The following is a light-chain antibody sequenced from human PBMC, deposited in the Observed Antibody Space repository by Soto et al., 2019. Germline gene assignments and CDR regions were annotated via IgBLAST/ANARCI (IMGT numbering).Light chain of an antibody. J-gene: IGKJ3*01. Sequence: DLPMTQSPSSLSASVGDRVTITCRASQSISSYLHWYQQKPGKAPKLLIYAASSLQSGVPSRFSGSGSGTDFTLTISSLQPEDFATYYCQQSYSTPFTFGPGTKVDIK. CDR2: AAS. V-gene: IGKV1-39*01. CDR1: QSISSY. CDR3: QQSYSTPFT.